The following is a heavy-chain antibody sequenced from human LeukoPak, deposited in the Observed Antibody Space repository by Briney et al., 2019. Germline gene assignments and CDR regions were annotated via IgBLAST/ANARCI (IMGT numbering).Heavy chain of an antibody. V-gene: IGHV3-7*01. D-gene: IGHD5-24*01. Sequence: GGSLRLSCAASRFTFSHYWMSWVRQAPGKGLEWVANIKQDGSEKYYVDSVKGRFTISRDNAKNSLYLQMNSLRAEDTAVYYCARDRPHRGEGDAFDIWGQGTMVTVSS. CDR3: ARDRPHRGEGDAFDI. CDR2: IKQDGSEK. J-gene: IGHJ3*02. CDR1: RFTFSHYW.